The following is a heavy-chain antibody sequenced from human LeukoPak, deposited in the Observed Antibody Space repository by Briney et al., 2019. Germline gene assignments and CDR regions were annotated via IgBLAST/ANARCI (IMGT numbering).Heavy chain of an antibody. Sequence: GASVKVSCKASGYTFTSYAMHWVRQAPGQRLEWMGWSNAGNGNTKYSQEFQGRVTITRDTSASTAYMELSSLRSEDSAVYYCARGRTSAGGYSGHDWGDWFDPWGQGTLVTVSS. CDR1: GYTFTSYA. CDR2: SNAGNGNT. D-gene: IGHD5-12*01. J-gene: IGHJ5*02. CDR3: ARGRTSAGGYSGHDWGDWFDP. V-gene: IGHV1-3*02.